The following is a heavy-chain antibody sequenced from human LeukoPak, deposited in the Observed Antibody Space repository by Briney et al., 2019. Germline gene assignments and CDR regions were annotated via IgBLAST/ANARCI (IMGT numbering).Heavy chain of an antibody. Sequence: GGSLRLSCAASEFSVGSNYMTWVRQAPGKGLEWVSLIYSGGSTYYADSVKGRFTISRDNSKNTLYLQMNSLRAEDTAVYYCAKDTMITFGGVIATYYFDYWGQGTLVTVSS. V-gene: IGHV3-66*01. CDR1: EFSVGSNY. CDR3: AKDTMITFGGVIATYYFDY. D-gene: IGHD3-16*02. J-gene: IGHJ4*02. CDR2: IYSGGST.